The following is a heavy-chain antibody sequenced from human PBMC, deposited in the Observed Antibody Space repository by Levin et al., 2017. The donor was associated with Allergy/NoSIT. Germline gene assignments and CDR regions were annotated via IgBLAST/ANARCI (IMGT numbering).Heavy chain of an antibody. CDR2: INPSGGST. D-gene: IGHD3-10*01. CDR3: AREEAITMVRGPTAVTFDY. Sequence: GGSLRLSCKASGYTFTSYYMHWVRQAPGQGLEWMGIINPSGGSTSYAQKFQGRVTMTRDTSTSTVYMELSSLRSEDTAVYYCAREEAITMVRGPTAVTFDYWGQGTLVTVSS. CDR1: GYTFTSYY. V-gene: IGHV1-46*01. J-gene: IGHJ4*02.